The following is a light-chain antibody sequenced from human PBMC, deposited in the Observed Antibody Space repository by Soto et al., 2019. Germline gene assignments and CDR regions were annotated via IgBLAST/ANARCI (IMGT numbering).Light chain of an antibody. CDR2: TAS. Sequence: IQMTQSPSSLSASVGDRVTITCRASQDIGNDLGWYQQKPGKAPKLLINTASSLRSGVPSRFSGSGSGTDFTLTIDSLQPEDFATYFCQQTNTAPWTFGQGTKVDIK. CDR3: QQTNTAPWT. J-gene: IGKJ1*01. CDR1: QDIGND. V-gene: IGKV1-39*01.